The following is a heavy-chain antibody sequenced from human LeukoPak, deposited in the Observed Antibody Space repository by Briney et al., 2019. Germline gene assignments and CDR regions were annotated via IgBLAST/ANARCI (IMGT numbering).Heavy chain of an antibody. Sequence: GGSLRLSCAASGFTFSSYWMSWVRQAPGKGLEWVANIKQDGSEKYYVDSVKGRFTISRDNAKNSLYLQMNSLRAEDTAVYYCARTSGWYGSSYYYGMDVWGQGTTVTVSS. D-gene: IGHD6-19*01. V-gene: IGHV3-7*01. J-gene: IGHJ6*02. CDR2: IKQDGSEK. CDR3: ARTSGWYGSSYYYGMDV. CDR1: GFTFSSYW.